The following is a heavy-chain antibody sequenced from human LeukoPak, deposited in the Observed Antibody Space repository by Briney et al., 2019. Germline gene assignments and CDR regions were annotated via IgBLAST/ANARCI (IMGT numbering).Heavy chain of an antibody. CDR2: IYYSGTT. CDR3: ARGKIWSPVYLSH. CDR1: GGSISSYY. Sequence: SETLSLTCTVSGGSISSYYWSWIRQPPGRGLEWIGYIYYSGTTNYNPSLKSRVTISVDTSKNQFSLKLSSVTAADTAVYYCARGKIWSPVYLSHWGQGTLVTVSS. J-gene: IGHJ4*02. D-gene: IGHD3-10*01. V-gene: IGHV4-59*08.